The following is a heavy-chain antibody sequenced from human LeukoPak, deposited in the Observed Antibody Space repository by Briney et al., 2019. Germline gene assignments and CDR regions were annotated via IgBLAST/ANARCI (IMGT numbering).Heavy chain of an antibody. J-gene: IGHJ3*02. Sequence: PGGSLRLSCAVSGFSFGSYSMNWVRQAPGKGLEWVSSITSSGSYINYADSVKGRFTTSRENAKNSLYLQMNSLRAEDTAVYYCARKGYYDSGTFDIWGQGTMVTVPS. CDR1: GFSFGSYS. CDR2: ITSSGSYI. V-gene: IGHV3-21*01. D-gene: IGHD3-22*01. CDR3: ARKGYYDSGTFDI.